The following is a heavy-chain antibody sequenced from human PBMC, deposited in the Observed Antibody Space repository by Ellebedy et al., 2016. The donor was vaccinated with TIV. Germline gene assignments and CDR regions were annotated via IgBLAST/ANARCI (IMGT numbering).Heavy chain of an antibody. V-gene: IGHV4-34*01. CDR1: GFTFSRYW. J-gene: IGHJ3*02. Sequence: GSLRLSCAASGFTFSRYWMSWVRQPPGKGLEWIGEINHSGSTNYNPSLKSRVSISVDTSKNQFSLKLSSVTAADTAVYYCARDLVDCSGGSCYSGPLDIWGQGTMVTVSS. CDR2: INHSGST. CDR3: ARDLVDCSGGSCYSGPLDI. D-gene: IGHD2-15*01.